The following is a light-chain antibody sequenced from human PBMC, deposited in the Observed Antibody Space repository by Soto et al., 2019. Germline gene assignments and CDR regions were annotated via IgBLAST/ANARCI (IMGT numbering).Light chain of an antibody. V-gene: IGKV3-20*01. Sequence: EIVLTQSPGTLSLSPGERATLSCRASQSVSSSYLAWYQQKPGQAPRLLIYVASSRATGIPDRFSGSGSGTDFTLTISRLEPEDFAVYYCQQYGSSPVTFGQGTKLEIK. CDR2: VAS. CDR1: QSVSSSY. J-gene: IGKJ2*01. CDR3: QQYGSSPVT.